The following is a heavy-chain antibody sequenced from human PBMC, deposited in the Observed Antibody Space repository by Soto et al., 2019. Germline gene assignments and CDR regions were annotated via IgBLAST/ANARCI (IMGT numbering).Heavy chain of an antibody. CDR1: GYSFTSYW. D-gene: IGHD3-3*01. CDR2: IYPGDSDT. Sequence: PGESLKISCKGSGYSFTSYWIGWVRQMPGKGLEWMGIIYPGDSDTRYSPSFQGQVTISADKSISTAYLQWSSLKASDTAMYYCARRIYDFWSGYHGDYYYYGMDVWGQGTTVTVSS. CDR3: ARRIYDFWSGYHGDYYYYGMDV. J-gene: IGHJ6*02. V-gene: IGHV5-51*01.